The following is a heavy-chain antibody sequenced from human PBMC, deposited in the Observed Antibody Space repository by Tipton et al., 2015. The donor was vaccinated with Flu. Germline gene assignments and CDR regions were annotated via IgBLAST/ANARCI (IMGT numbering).Heavy chain of an antibody. V-gene: IGHV4-38-2*02. D-gene: IGHD1-1*01. CDR2: VSRPGST. J-gene: IGHJ6*02. Sequence: TLSLTCSVSGYSIRSAYYWGWVRRPPGKGLEWIGTVSRPGSTVYNPSLKSRVTISVDTSKNQFSLKVFSVTPADTAVYYCARDKDDWNAPVDYFYYYGMDVWGQGTTVTVSS. CDR3: ARDKDDWNAPVDYFYYYGMDV. CDR1: GYSIRSAYY.